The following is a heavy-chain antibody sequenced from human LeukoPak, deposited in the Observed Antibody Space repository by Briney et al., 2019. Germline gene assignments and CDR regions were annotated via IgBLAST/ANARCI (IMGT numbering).Heavy chain of an antibody. J-gene: IGHJ4*02. V-gene: IGHV3-23*01. CDR3: AKGGIGSSSGLDS. D-gene: IGHD5-18*01. CDR2: IAISGIS. CDR1: GFTFSTYA. Sequence: PGGSLRLSCVASGFTFSTYAMTWVRQAPGKGLEWVSSIAISGISYYRDSVRGRYTISRDNSKNTLYLQMNSLRPEDTATYYCAKGGIGSSSGLDSWGQGTLVTVSS.